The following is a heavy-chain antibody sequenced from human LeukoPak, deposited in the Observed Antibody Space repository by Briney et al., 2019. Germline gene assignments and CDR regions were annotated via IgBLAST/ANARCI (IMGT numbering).Heavy chain of an antibody. V-gene: IGHV3-23*01. Sequence: PGGSLRLSCAASVFTFSSYAMSWVRQAPGKGLEWVSAISGSGGSTYYADSVKGRFTISRDNSKNTLYLQMNSLRAEDTAVYYCAKDSEYYDFWSNNNWFDPWGQGTLVTVSS. CDR3: AKDSEYYDFWSNNNWFDP. J-gene: IGHJ5*02. CDR1: VFTFSSYA. CDR2: ISGSGGST. D-gene: IGHD3-3*01.